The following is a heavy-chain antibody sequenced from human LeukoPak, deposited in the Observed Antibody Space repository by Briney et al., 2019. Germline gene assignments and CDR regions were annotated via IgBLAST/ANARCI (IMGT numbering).Heavy chain of an antibody. J-gene: IGHJ6*02. D-gene: IGHD3-16*01. CDR1: GFTFSSYA. Sequence: GGSLRLSCAASGFTFSSYAMNWVRQAPGKGLEWVSEISGSGGNTYYADSMKGRFTISRDNSKNTLYLQMNSLRAEDTAVYYCAKDRVGGRYYYGMDVWGQGTTVTVSS. V-gene: IGHV3-23*01. CDR3: AKDRVGGRYYYGMDV. CDR2: ISGSGGNT.